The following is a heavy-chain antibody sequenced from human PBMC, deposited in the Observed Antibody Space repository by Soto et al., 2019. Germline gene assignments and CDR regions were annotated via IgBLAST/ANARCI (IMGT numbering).Heavy chain of an antibody. CDR2: IYYSGST. J-gene: IGHJ4*02. D-gene: IGHD4-17*01. V-gene: IGHV4-59*01. CDR3: ARSPVTILDYGDYFFGYFDY. CDR1: GGSISSYY. Sequence: QVQLQESGPGLVKPSETLSLTCTVSGGSISSYYWSWIRQPPGKGLEWIGYIYYSGSTNYNPSFKSRVTISVDTSKNQFSLKLSSVTAADTAVYYCARSPVTILDYGDYFFGYFDYWGQGTLVTVSS.